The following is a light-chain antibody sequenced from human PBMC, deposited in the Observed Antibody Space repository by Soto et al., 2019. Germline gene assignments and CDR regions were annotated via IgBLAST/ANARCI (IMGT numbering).Light chain of an antibody. CDR2: GAS. V-gene: IGKV1-39*01. Sequence: DIQMTQSPSALSASVGDRVTITCQASQSISSYLHWSQQKPGKAPKLLIYGASNLQSGVPSRFSGSGSGTDFTLTISSLQPEDFATYYCQQSYSTPITFGQGTRLEIK. J-gene: IGKJ5*01. CDR3: QQSYSTPIT. CDR1: QSISSY.